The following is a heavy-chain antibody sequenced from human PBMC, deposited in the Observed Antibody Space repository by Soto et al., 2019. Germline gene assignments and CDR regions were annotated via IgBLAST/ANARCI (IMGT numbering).Heavy chain of an antibody. Sequence: QVQLVESGGGVVQPGRSLRLSCAASGFTFSAYGMHWVRQAPGKGLEWVAVISFDGSDKYYADSVKGRFTISRDNSKNSLFLQMNSLRAEDTAVYYCAKHPSMIRDEYFQHWGQGTLVTVSS. CDR2: ISFDGSDK. CDR1: GFTFSAYG. V-gene: IGHV3-30*18. CDR3: AKHPSMIRDEYFQH. D-gene: IGHD3-10*01. J-gene: IGHJ1*01.